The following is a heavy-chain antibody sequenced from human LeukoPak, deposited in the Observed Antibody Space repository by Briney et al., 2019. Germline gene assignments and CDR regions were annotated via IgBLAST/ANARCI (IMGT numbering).Heavy chain of an antibody. CDR2: INPNSGGT. Sequence: ASVKVSCKASGYTFTGYYMHWVRQAPGQGLEWMGWINPNSGGTNYAQKFQGRVTMTRDTSISTAYMELSRLRSDDTAVYYCARVYNRRPCMDVWGQGTTVTVSS. J-gene: IGHJ6*02. CDR1: GYTFTGYY. D-gene: IGHD3-10*01. V-gene: IGHV1-2*02. CDR3: ARVYNRRPCMDV.